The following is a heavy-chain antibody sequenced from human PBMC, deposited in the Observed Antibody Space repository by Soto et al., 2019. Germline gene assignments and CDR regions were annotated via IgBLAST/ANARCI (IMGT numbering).Heavy chain of an antibody. Sequence: PGGSLRLSCAASGFTSSSYAMSWVRQAPGKGLEWVSAISGSGGSTYYADSVKGRFTISRDNSKNTLYLQMNSLRAEDTAVYYCAKVSWRFGELLSRYYGMDVWGQGTTVTVSS. D-gene: IGHD3-10*01. J-gene: IGHJ6*02. CDR3: AKVSWRFGELLSRYYGMDV. CDR1: GFTSSSYA. CDR2: ISGSGGST. V-gene: IGHV3-23*01.